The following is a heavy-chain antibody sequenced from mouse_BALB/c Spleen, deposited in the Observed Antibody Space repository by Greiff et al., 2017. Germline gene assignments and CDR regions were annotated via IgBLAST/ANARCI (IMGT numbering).Heavy chain of an antibody. D-gene: IGHD4-1*01. CDR3: ARSDWEGYYFDY. J-gene: IGHJ2*01. Sequence: LMKPGASVKISCKATGYTFSSYWIEWVKQRPGHGLEWIGEILPGSGSTNYNEKFKGKATFTADTSSNTAYMQLSSLTSEDSAVYYCARSDWEGYYFDYWGQGTTLTVSS. CDR1: GYTFSSYW. V-gene: IGHV1-9*01. CDR2: ILPGSGST.